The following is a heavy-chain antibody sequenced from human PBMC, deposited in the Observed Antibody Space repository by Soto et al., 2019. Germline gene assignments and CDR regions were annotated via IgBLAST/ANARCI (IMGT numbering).Heavy chain of an antibody. CDR3: ARDRPYCSGGSCYVGWFDS. D-gene: IGHD2-15*01. CDR1: GGSLSSGSYY. Sequence: LSLTCSVSGGSLSSGSYYWNWIRQHPGKGLEWIGYIYYSGTTYYNPSLKSRVTISVDTSKNQFSLSLSSVTAADTALYYCARDRPYCSGGSCYVGWFDSWGQGTLVTVSS. V-gene: IGHV4-31*03. CDR2: IYYSGTT. J-gene: IGHJ5*01.